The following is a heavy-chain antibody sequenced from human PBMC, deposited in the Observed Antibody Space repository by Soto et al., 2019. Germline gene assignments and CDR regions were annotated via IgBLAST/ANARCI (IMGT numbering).Heavy chain of an antibody. Sequence: PGGSLRLSCAASGFTFSSYGMHRVRQAPGKGLEWVAVISYDGSNKYYADSVKGRFTISRDNSKNTLYLQMNSLRAEDTAVYYCAKVGLRVRYSYGLDPRDYWGQGTLVTVSS. CDR3: AKVGLRVRYSYGLDPRDY. V-gene: IGHV3-30*18. J-gene: IGHJ4*02. CDR1: GFTFSSYG. CDR2: ISYDGSNK. D-gene: IGHD5-18*01.